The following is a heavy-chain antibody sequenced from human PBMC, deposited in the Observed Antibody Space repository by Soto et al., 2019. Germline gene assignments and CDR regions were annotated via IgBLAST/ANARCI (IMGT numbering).Heavy chain of an antibody. J-gene: IGHJ4*02. V-gene: IGHV4-30-2*01. CDR2: IYDSGST. D-gene: IGHD4-17*01. CDR1: GGSISSGGYY. CDR3: ARGALRWSTSWDFDY. Sequence: SGTLSLTCTVSGGSISSGGYYWSWIRQHPGTGLEWIGYIYDSGSTYYNPSLKSRVTISVDRSKNQFSLKLSSVTAADTAVYYCARGALRWSTSWDFDYWGQGILVT.